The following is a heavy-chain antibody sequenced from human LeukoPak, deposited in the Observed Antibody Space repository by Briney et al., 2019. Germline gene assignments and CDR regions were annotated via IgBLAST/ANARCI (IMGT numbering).Heavy chain of an antibody. J-gene: IGHJ4*02. CDR3: ARASTIVATIKGYYFDY. D-gene: IGHD5-12*01. CDR1: GGSISSGDYY. Sequence: SQTLSLTCTVSGGSISSGDYYWSWIRQPPGKGLEWIGYIYYSGSTYYNPSLKSRVTISVDTSKNQFSLKLSSVTAADTAVYYCARASTIVATIKGYYFDYWGQGTLVTVSS. V-gene: IGHV4-30-4*01. CDR2: IYYSGST.